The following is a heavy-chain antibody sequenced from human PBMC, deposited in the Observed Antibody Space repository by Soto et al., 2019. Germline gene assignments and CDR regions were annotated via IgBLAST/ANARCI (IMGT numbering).Heavy chain of an antibody. CDR1: GFTFSSNA. CDR3: AKGAGYCSGGSCSDY. V-gene: IGHV3-23*01. Sequence: GGSLRLSCGVSGFTFSSNAMAWARQAPGKGLEWVSGISGSGGSTYYADSVKGRFTIYRDISKNTLYLQMNSLRVEDTAVYYCAKGAGYCSGGSCSDYWGQGTLVTVSS. CDR2: ISGSGGST. J-gene: IGHJ4*02. D-gene: IGHD2-15*01.